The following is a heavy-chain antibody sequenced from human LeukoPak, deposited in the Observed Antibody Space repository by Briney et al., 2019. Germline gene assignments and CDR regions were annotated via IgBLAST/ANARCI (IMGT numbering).Heavy chain of an antibody. CDR1: GFTFDDYA. D-gene: IGHD3-3*01. Sequence: AGGSLSLSCAASGFTFDDYAMHWVRQAPGEGLEWVSGIIWNSGSIGYADSVKGRFTISRDNAKNSLYLQMNSLRAEDTAVYYCAKDGLKSGGVFDYWGQGTLVTVSS. CDR3: AKDGLKSGGVFDY. J-gene: IGHJ4*02. CDR2: IIWNSGSI. V-gene: IGHV3-9*01.